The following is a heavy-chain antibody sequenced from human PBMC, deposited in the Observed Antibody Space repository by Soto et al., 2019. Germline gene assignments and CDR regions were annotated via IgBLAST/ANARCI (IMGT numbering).Heavy chain of an antibody. Sequence: QVQLVQSGAEVKKPGASVKVSCKASGYTFTSYGISWVRQAPGQGLEWMGWISAYNGNTNYAQKLQGRVTMTTDTSTSTAYMELRSLRSDDTAVYYCAREEGYYYDSSGYYTIDAFNIWGQGTMVTVSS. J-gene: IGHJ3*02. CDR1: GYTFTSYG. CDR3: AREEGYYYDSSGYYTIDAFNI. D-gene: IGHD3-22*01. CDR2: ISAYNGNT. V-gene: IGHV1-18*04.